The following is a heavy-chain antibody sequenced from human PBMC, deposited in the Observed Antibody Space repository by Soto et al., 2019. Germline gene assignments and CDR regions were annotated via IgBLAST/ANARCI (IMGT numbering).Heavy chain of an antibody. CDR3: ARDPYALYSGSGSYGDY. D-gene: IGHD3-10*01. J-gene: IGHJ4*02. CDR2: IYSGGYT. CDR1: GFTVSNNY. Sequence: PGGSLRLSCAVSGFTVSNNYISWVRQAPGKGLEGVSVIYSGGYTAYGDSVKGRFTISRGNSKNTLYPQMNSLRAEDTAVYYCARDPYALYSGSGSYGDYWGQGALVTVSS. V-gene: IGHV3-53*05.